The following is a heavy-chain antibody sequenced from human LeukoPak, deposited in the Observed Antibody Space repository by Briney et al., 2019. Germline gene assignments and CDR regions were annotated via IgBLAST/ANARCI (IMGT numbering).Heavy chain of an antibody. J-gene: IGHJ4*02. CDR3: ARLYSSSSGLRASDY. Sequence: GGSLRLSCTASGFTFSVYGLHWVRQAPGKGLEWVAVISNDGNNKYYADSVKGRFTISRDNSKSTLYLQMNSLRAEDTAVYYCARLYSSSSGLRASDYWGQGTLVTVSS. V-gene: IGHV3-30*03. D-gene: IGHD6-6*01. CDR1: GFTFSVYG. CDR2: ISNDGNNK.